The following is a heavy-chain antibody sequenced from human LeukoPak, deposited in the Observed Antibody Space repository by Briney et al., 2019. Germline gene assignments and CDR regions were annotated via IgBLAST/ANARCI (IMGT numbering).Heavy chain of an antibody. CDR1: GFTFSSYA. J-gene: IGHJ4*02. V-gene: IGHV3-23*01. CDR3: APHYYDSSGDYHDHDY. Sequence: GGSLRLSCAASGFTFSSYAMSWVRQAPGKGLEWVSAISGSGGSTYYADSVKGRFIISRDNSKNTLYLQMNSLRAEDTAVYYCAPHYYDSSGDYHDHDYWGQGTLVTVSS. CDR2: ISGSGGST. D-gene: IGHD3-22*01.